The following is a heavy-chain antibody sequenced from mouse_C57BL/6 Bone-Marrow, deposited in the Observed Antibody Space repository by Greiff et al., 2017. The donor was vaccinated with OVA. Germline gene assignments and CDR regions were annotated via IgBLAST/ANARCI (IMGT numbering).Heavy chain of an antibody. V-gene: IGHV14-4*01. J-gene: IGHJ2*01. D-gene: IGHD1-1*02. Sequence: EVKVVESGAELVRPGASVKLSCTASGFNIKDDYMHWVKQRPEQGLEWIGWIDPENGDTEYASKFQGKATITADTSSNTAYLQLSSLTSEDTAVYYCTDYYRGYFDYWGQGTTLTVSS. CDR1: GFNIKDDY. CDR3: TDYYRGYFDY. CDR2: IDPENGDT.